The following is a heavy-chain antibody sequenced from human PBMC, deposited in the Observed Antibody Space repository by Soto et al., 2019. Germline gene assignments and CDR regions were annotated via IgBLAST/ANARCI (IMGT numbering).Heavy chain of an antibody. CDR3: STANNYGDDWYFDL. J-gene: IGHJ2*01. CDR2: IKSESDGGTT. CDR1: GFIFNDAR. D-gene: IGHD2-21*02. Sequence: GGSLRLSFEGLGFIFNDARMTWVRQAPGKGLEWVGRIKSESDGGTTAYEAPVKGRFTISRDDSKKTVYLQMNSLKTEDTAVYYCSTANNYGDDWYFDLWGRGTLVTVSS. V-gene: IGHV3-15*01.